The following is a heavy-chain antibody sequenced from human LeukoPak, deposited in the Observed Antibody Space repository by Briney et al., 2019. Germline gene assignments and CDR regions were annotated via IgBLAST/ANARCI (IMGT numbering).Heavy chain of an antibody. CDR3: AKGVSITIFGVVPLGWFDP. V-gene: IGHV1-69*04. D-gene: IGHD3-3*01. CDR1: GGTFSSYA. CDR2: IIPILGIA. Sequence: SEKVSCKASGGTFSSYAISWVRQAPGQGLEWMGRIIPILGIANYAQKFQGGVTITADKSTSTAYMELSSLRSEDTAVYYCAKGVSITIFGVVPLGWFDPWGQGTLVTVSS. J-gene: IGHJ5*02.